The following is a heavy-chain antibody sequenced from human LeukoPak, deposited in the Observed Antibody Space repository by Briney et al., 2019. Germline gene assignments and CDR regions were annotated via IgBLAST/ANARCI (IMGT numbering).Heavy chain of an antibody. V-gene: IGHV3-11*01. D-gene: IGHD2-2*01. CDR3: AKFGNIVVVPAFWDI. J-gene: IGHJ3*02. CDR2: ISSSGSAK. CDR1: GFTFSDYY. Sequence: PGGSLRLSCAASGFTFSDYYMSWIRQAPGKGLEWVSYISSSGSAKYYADSVKGRFTISRDNAKNSLYLQMNSLRAEDTAVYYCAKFGNIVVVPAFWDIWGQGTMVTVSS.